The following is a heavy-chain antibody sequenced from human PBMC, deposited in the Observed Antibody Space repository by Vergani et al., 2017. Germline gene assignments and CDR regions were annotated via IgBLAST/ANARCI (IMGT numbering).Heavy chain of an antibody. V-gene: IGHV3-23*01. J-gene: IGHJ4*01. CDR2: ISGPGLST. CDR3: ARAYGRYDWFDY. CDR1: GFTFSNPA. Sequence: EVHLLESGGGLVQSGGSLRLSCAASGFTFSNPAVSWVRQAPGRGLAWVSSISGPGLSTYYADSVKGRFSISRDNSKNTVFLQMHSLRAEDTAIYYCARAYGRYDWFDYWGQRTLVTVSS. D-gene: IGHD1-20*01.